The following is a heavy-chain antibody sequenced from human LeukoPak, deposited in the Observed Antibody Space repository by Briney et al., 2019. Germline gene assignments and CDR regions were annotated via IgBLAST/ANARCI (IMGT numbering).Heavy chain of an antibody. Sequence: GGSLRLSCAASGFTLSNYGMSWVRQAPGKGLEWVSYISSSGSTIYYADSVKGRFTISRDNAKNSLYLQMNSLRAEDTAVYYCARAGSGRSPDWFDPWGQGTLVTVSS. D-gene: IGHD1-26*01. CDR1: GFTLSNYG. V-gene: IGHV3-48*04. CDR2: ISSSGSTI. CDR3: ARAGSGRSPDWFDP. J-gene: IGHJ5*02.